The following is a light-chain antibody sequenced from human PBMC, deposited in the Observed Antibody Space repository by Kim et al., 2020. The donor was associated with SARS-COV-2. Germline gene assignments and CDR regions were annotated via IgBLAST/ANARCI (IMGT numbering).Light chain of an antibody. CDR1: QSVSTS. CDR2: DAS. CDR3: QQRSNWLLC. V-gene: IGKV3-11*01. Sequence: EIVLTPSPATLSLSPGERATLSCRASQSVSTSLAWYQQNPGQAPRLLLYDASNRATGIPARFGGSGSGTDFTLTISSLEPEDSAIYDCQQRSNWLLCFGGGTKVDIK. J-gene: IGKJ4*01.